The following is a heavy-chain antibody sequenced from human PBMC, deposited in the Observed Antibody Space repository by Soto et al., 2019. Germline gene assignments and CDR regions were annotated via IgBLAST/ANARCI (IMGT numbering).Heavy chain of an antibody. CDR2: IYSGGST. D-gene: IGHD1-26*01. CDR1: GFTVSSNY. V-gene: IGHV3-66*01. Sequence: GGSLRLSCAASGFTVSSNYMSWVRQAPGKGLEWVSVIYSGGSTYYADSVKGRFTISRDNSKNTLYLQMNSLRAEDTAGYYCARDPPPHSGSYGYDAFDIWGQGTMVTVSS. CDR3: ARDPPPHSGSYGYDAFDI. J-gene: IGHJ3*02.